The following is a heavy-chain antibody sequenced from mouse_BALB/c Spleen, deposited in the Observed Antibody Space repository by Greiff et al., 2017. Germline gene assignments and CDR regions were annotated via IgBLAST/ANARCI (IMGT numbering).Heavy chain of an antibody. V-gene: IGHV3-8*02. CDR3: ARYPIYYDYDNAY. CDR2: ISYSGST. Sequence: EVHLVESGPSLVKPSQTLSLTCSVTGDSITSGYWNWIRKFPGNKLEYMGYISYSGSTYYNPSLKSRISITRDTSKNQYYLQLNSVTTEDTATYYCARYPIYYDYDNAYWGQGTLVTVSA. D-gene: IGHD2-4*01. CDR1: GDSITSGY. J-gene: IGHJ3*01.